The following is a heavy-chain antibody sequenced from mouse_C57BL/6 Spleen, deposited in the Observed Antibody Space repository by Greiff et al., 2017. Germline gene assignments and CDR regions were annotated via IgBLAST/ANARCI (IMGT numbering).Heavy chain of an antibody. Sequence: VKLMESGPGLVQPSQSLSITCTVSGFSLTSYGVHWVRQSPGKGLEWLGVIWSGGSTDYNAAFISRLSISKDNSKSQVFFKMNSLQADDTAIYYCARNGGYDYDVGFAYWGQGTLVTVSA. V-gene: IGHV2-2*01. CDR3: ARNGGYDYDVGFAY. CDR2: IWSGGST. J-gene: IGHJ3*01. CDR1: GFSLTSYG. D-gene: IGHD2-4*01.